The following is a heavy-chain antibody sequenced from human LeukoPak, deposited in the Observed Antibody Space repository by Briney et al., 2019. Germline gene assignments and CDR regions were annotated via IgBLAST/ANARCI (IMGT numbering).Heavy chain of an antibody. CDR1: GYTFTSYG. CDR2: ISAYNGNT. V-gene: IGHV1-18*01. Sequence: GASVKVSCKASGYTFTSYGISWVRQAPGQGLEWMGWISAYNGNTNYAQKLQGRVTMTTDTSTSTAYMELRSLRSDDTAVYYCARDPRYYDFWGRSLEGLDYWGQGTLVTVSS. D-gene: IGHD3-3*01. J-gene: IGHJ4*02. CDR3: ARDPRYYDFWGRSLEGLDY.